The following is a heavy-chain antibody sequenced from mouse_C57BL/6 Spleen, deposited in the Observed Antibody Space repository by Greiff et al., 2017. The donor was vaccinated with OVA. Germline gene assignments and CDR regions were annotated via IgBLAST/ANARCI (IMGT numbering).Heavy chain of an antibody. CDR2: IYPGDGDT. J-gene: IGHJ1*03. Sequence: VQLQQSGPELVKPGASVKISCKASGYAFSSSWMNWVKQRPGKGLEWIGRIYPGDGDTNYNGKFKGKATLTADKSSSTAYMQLSSLTSEDSAVYFCARGTTVVGRYFDVWGTGTTVTVSS. D-gene: IGHD1-1*01. CDR1: GYAFSSSW. CDR3: ARGTTVVGRYFDV. V-gene: IGHV1-82*01.